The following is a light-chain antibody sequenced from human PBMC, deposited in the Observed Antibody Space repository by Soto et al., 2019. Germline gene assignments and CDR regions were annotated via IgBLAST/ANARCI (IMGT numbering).Light chain of an antibody. Sequence: DIQMTQSPSTLSGSVGDRVTITCRASQTISSWLAWYQQKPGKAPKLLIYKASTLKSGVPSRFSGSGSGTEFTLTISSLQPDDFATYYCQETYSVPFFSFGPGTKVEIK. CDR1: QTISSW. CDR3: QETYSVPFFS. J-gene: IGKJ3*01. V-gene: IGKV1-5*03. CDR2: KAS.